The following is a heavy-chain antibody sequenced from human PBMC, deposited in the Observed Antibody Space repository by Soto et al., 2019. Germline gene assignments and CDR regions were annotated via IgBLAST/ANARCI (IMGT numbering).Heavy chain of an antibody. J-gene: IGHJ6*03. D-gene: IGHD3-10*01. V-gene: IGHV4-39*01. CDR3: ARAFGDFFPYYYYYMDV. CDR2: IYYSGST. CDR1: GGSISSSSYY. Sequence: QLQLQESGPGLVKPSETLSLTCTVSGGSISSSSYYWGWIRQPPGKGLEWIGSIYYSGSTYYNPSLKSRVTISVDTSKNQFSLKLSSVTAADTAVYYCARAFGDFFPYYYYYMDVWGKGTTVTVSS.